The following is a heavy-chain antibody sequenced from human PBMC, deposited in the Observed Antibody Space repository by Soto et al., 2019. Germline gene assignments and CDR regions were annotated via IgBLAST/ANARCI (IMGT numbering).Heavy chain of an antibody. J-gene: IGHJ5*02. CDR1: GYTFTSYD. Sequence: QVQLVQSGAEVKKPGASVKVSCKASGYTFTSYDINWVRQATGQGLEWMGWMNPNSGNTGYAQKCQGRVTMTRNTSISTAYMELSSLRSEDTAVYYCARATDLYSSSWYWFDPWGQGTLVTVSS. CDR2: MNPNSGNT. CDR3: ARATDLYSSSWYWFDP. V-gene: IGHV1-8*01. D-gene: IGHD6-13*01.